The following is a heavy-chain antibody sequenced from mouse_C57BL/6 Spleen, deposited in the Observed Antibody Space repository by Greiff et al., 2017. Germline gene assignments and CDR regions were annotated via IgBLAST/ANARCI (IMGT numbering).Heavy chain of an antibody. CDR1: GYTFTSYG. V-gene: IGHV1-81*01. D-gene: IGHD1-1*01. CDR2: IYPRSGNT. Sequence: QVQLQQSGAELARPGASVKLSCKASGYTFTSYGISWVKQRTGQGLEWIGEIYPRSGNTYYNEKFKGKATLTADKSSSTAYMELRSLTSEDSAVXFCAREGYYGPFAYWGQGTLVTVSA. J-gene: IGHJ3*01. CDR3: AREGYYGPFAY.